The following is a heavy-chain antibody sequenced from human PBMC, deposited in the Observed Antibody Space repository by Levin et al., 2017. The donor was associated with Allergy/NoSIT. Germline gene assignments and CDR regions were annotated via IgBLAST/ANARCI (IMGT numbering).Heavy chain of an antibody. CDR3: ARGGGRRFDP. CDR1: GYSFTSDW. V-gene: IGHV5-51*01. D-gene: IGHD1-26*01. CDR2: IYPGDSDT. J-gene: IGHJ5*02. Sequence: GESLKISCEASGYSFTSDWIGWVRQMPGKGLQWVGIIYPGDSDTRYSPSFQGQVTISADKSINTAYLQWTNLKASDTAMYYCARGGGRRFDPWGQGTLVTVSS.